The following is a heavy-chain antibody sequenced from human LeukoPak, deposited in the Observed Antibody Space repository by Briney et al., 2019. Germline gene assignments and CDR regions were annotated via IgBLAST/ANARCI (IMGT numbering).Heavy chain of an antibody. CDR1: GYTFTSYG. CDR2: ISAYNGNT. V-gene: IGHV1-18*01. Sequence: ASVKVSCKASGYTFTSYGISWVRQAPGQGLEWMGWISAYNGNTNYAQKLQGRVTMTTDTSTSTAYMKLRSLRSDDTAVYYCARASSAQLVRGWFDPWGQGTLVTVSS. J-gene: IGHJ5*02. CDR3: ARASSAQLVRGWFDP. D-gene: IGHD6-13*01.